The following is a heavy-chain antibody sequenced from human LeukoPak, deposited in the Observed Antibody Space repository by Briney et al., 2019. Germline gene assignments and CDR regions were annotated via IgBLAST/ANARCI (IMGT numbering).Heavy chain of an antibody. D-gene: IGHD6-19*01. CDR3: AREYTLYRSGWFLDY. CDR2: IDYSGST. J-gene: IGHJ4*02. CDR1: GGSFSGYY. Sequence: SETLSLTCAVYGGSFSGYYWSWIRQPPGKGLGWIGSIDYSGSTYYNPSLKSRATISIDTSKNQFSLKLSSVTAADTAVYYCAREYTLYRSGWFLDYWGQGTVVTVSS. V-gene: IGHV4-34*01.